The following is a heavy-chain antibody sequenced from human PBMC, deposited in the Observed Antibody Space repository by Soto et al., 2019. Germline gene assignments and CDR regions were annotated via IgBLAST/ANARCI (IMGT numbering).Heavy chain of an antibody. J-gene: IGHJ6*02. CDR1: GFTFRNYA. V-gene: IGHV3-23*01. CDR2: ISGSGGST. CDR3: AKASSALKNYYYYYGMDV. Sequence: GGSLRLSCDASGFTFRNYAMNWVRQAPGKGLEWVSAISGSGGSTYYADSVKGRFTISRDNSKNTLYLQMNSLRAEDTAVYYCAKASSALKNYYYYYGMDVWGQGTTVTVSS.